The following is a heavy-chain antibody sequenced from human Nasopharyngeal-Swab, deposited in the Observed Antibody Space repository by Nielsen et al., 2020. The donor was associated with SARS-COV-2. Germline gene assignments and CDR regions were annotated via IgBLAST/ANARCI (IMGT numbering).Heavy chain of an antibody. Sequence: ASVKVSCKASGYTFTGYYMHWVRQAPGQGLEWMGWINPNSGGTNYAQKFQGRVTMTRDTPISTAYMELSRLRSDDTAVYYCAREKTRSVTIFGVVIAWGQGTLVTVSS. D-gene: IGHD3-3*01. V-gene: IGHV1-2*02. CDR2: INPNSGGT. J-gene: IGHJ4*02. CDR1: GYTFTGYY. CDR3: AREKTRSVTIFGVVIA.